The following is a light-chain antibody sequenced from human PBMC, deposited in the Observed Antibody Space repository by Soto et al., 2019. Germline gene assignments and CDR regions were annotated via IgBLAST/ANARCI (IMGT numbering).Light chain of an antibody. J-gene: IGLJ3*02. CDR2: NND. V-gene: IGLV1-47*02. CDR1: GSNIGPNY. Sequence: QAVVTQPPSASGTPGQRVTTSCSGSGSNIGPNYVYWFQQFPGTAPKLLIYNNDQRPSGVPDRFSGSKSGTSASLGISGLRSEDEADYYCAAWDDSLSGRVFGGGTKVTVL. CDR3: AAWDDSLSGRV.